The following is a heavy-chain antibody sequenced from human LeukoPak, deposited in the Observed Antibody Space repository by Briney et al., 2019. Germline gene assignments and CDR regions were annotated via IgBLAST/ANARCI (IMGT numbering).Heavy chain of an antibody. CDR3: AKDPEYYYDSSGYYAEAFDI. CDR1: GFTFSSYA. V-gene: IGHV3-23*01. CDR2: ISGSGGST. D-gene: IGHD3-22*01. Sequence: PGGSLRLSCAASGFTFSSYAMSWVRQAPGKGLEWVSAISGSGGSTYYADSVKGRFTIARDNSKNTLYRQMNSLRAEDTAVYYCAKDPEYYYDSSGYYAEAFDIWGQGTMVTVSS. J-gene: IGHJ3*02.